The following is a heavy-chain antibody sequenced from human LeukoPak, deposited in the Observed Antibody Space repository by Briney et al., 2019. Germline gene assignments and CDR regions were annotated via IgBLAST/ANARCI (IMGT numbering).Heavy chain of an antibody. Sequence: GGSLRLSCAASGFTFSSNWMHWVRQAPGKGLVWVSCINSDGSSTNYADSVKGRFTVSRDNAKNTLYLQMNSLRTEDTAVYYCAKGVGYCRGGSCQQFDYWGQGTLVTVSS. V-gene: IGHV3-74*01. CDR2: INSDGSST. J-gene: IGHJ4*02. D-gene: IGHD2-15*01. CDR3: AKGVGYCRGGSCQQFDY. CDR1: GFTFSSNW.